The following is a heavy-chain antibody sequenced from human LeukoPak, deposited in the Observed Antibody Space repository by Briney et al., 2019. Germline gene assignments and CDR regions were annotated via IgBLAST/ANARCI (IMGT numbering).Heavy chain of an antibody. Sequence: GGSLRLSCAASGFTFSSYSMTWVRQAPGKGLEWVSVIFSGGSTYYADSVKGRLTIYRDTSMNTLYLQMSSLRPEDTAVCYCVRLDVTYSSGWYIVDYWGQGTLVTVSS. CDR3: VRLDVTYSSGWYIVDY. CDR1: GFTFSSYS. CDR2: IFSGGST. V-gene: IGHV3-53*05. D-gene: IGHD6-19*01. J-gene: IGHJ4*02.